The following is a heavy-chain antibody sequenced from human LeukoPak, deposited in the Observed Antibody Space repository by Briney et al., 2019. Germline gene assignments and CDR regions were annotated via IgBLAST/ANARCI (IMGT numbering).Heavy chain of an antibody. Sequence: SVKVSCKASGGTFSSYAISWVRQAPGQGLEWMGGIIPIFGTANYAQKFQGRVTITADKSTSTAYMELSSLRSEDTAVYYCARSNTAVFGVVPRRYFDWLSPFDYWGQGTLVTVSS. CDR2: IIPIFGTA. V-gene: IGHV1-69*06. D-gene: IGHD3-9*01. J-gene: IGHJ4*02. CDR3: ARSNTAVFGVVPRRYFDWLSPFDY. CDR1: GGTFSSYA.